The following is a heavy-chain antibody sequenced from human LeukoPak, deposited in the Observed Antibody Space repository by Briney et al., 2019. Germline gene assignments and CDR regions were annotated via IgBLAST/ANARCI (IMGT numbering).Heavy chain of an antibody. CDR1: GYTFTTYW. D-gene: IGHD6-13*01. J-gene: IGHJ4*02. CDR3: VRHGLGSSWFGFDY. CDR2: FYPGDSDP. V-gene: IGHV5-51*01. Sequence: GESLKISCKGSGYTFTTYWIGWVRQMPGKGLEWMGIFYPGDSDPRYSPSFQGQVTISADKSISTAYLQWSSLKASDSAMYYCVRHGLGSSWFGFDYWGQGTLVTVSS.